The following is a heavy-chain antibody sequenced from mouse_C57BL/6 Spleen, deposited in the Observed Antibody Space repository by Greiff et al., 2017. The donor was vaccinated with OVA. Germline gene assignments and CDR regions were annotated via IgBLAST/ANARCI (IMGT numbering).Heavy chain of an antibody. V-gene: IGHV1-9*01. Sequence: QVQLQQSGAELMKPGASVKLSCKATGYTFTGYWIEWVKQRPGHGLEWIGEILPGSGSTNYNEKFKGKATFTADTSSNTAYMQLSSLTTEDSAIYYCARRGLITTVVARYFDVWGTGTTVTVSS. J-gene: IGHJ1*03. CDR2: ILPGSGST. D-gene: IGHD1-1*01. CDR3: ARRGLITTVVARYFDV. CDR1: GYTFTGYW.